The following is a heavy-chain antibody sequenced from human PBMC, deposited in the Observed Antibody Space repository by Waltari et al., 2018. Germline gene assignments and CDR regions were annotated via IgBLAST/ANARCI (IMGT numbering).Heavy chain of an antibody. Sequence: QVQLVQSGAEVKKPGSSVKVSCKASGGPFSSYAISWVRTAPGQGVEWMGGIIPIFGTANYAQKFQGRVTITADESTSTAYMELSSLISEDTAVYYCASRDLTYYYDSSPFDYWGQGTLVTVSS. V-gene: IGHV1-69*13. CDR3: ASRDLTYYYDSSPFDY. D-gene: IGHD3-22*01. CDR1: GGPFSSYA. CDR2: IIPIFGTA. J-gene: IGHJ4*02.